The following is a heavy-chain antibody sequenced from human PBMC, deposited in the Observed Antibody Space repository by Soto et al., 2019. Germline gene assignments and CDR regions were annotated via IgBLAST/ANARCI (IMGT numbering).Heavy chain of an antibody. CDR1: FAFACRS. CDR3: ARDPGYSDGYN. D-gene: IGHD5-18*01. Sequence: FAFACRSRHSAHQAPGQRLEWMGWINAGNGNTKYSQKFQGRVTITRDTSTSTAYMELSSLRSDDTAVYYGARDPGYSDGYNWGQGTLVTVPQ. CDR2: INAGNGNT. J-gene: IGHJ4*02. V-gene: IGHV1-3*01.